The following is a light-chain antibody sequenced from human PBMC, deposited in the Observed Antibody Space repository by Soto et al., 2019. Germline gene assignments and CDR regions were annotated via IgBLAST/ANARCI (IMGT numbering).Light chain of an antibody. CDR3: QHYGGMWT. J-gene: IGKJ1*01. Sequence: DFQMTQSPSALSASVGDRVTITCRASQSIISWLAWYQQTPGKAPKVLIYDASNLESGVPSRFSGIRSGTEFILTISSLQPDDFATYYCQHYGGMWTFGQGTKGDIK. CDR1: QSIISW. CDR2: DAS. V-gene: IGKV1-5*01.